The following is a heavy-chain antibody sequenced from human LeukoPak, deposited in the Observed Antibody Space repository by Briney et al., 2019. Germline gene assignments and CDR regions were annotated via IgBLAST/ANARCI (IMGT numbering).Heavy chain of an antibody. CDR3: ASLTYYFFDY. Sequence: SETLSLTCTVSGGSISSSSYYWGWIRQPPGKGLEWIGSIYYSGSTYYNPSLKSRVTISVDTSKNQFSLKLSSVTAADTAVYYCASLTYYFFDYWGQGTLVTVSS. CDR1: GGSISSSSYY. V-gene: IGHV4-39*01. D-gene: IGHD1-26*01. CDR2: IYYSGST. J-gene: IGHJ4*02.